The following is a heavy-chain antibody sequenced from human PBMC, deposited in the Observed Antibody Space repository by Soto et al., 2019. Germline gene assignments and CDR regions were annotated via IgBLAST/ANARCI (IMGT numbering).Heavy chain of an antibody. CDR1: GFSLSSTRVA. V-gene: IGHV2-5*02. Sequence: QITLKESGPTLVKPTQTLTLTCTFSGFSLSSTRVAVGWIRQPPGKALEWLALIYWDDDKRYSPFLKSRPTITKDTSKNHVVLTMTNMDPVDTATYYCAHSVVAGLGYYFDYWGQGTLVTVSS. J-gene: IGHJ4*02. CDR3: AHSVVAGLGYYFDY. D-gene: IGHD6-19*01. CDR2: IYWDDDK.